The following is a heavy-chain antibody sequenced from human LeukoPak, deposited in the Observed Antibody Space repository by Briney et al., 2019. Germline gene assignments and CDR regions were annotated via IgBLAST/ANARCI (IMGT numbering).Heavy chain of an antibody. J-gene: IGHJ3*02. CDR1: GFTFNSYW. CDR2: LSLDGSEK. V-gene: IGHV3-7*01. Sequence: PGGSLRLSCAASGFTFNSYWMNWVRQAPGKGLESVASLSLDGSEKYYVGSVKGRFTISRDNAQKSLYLRMNSLRAEDTAVYYCARDSEKSSSFAFDIWGQGTMVTVSS. CDR3: ARDSEKSSSFAFDI. D-gene: IGHD6-13*01.